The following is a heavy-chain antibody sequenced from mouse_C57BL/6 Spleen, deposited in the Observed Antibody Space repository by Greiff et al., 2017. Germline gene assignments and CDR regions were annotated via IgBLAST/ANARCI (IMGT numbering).Heavy chain of an antibody. V-gene: IGHV1-50*01. CDR2: IDPSASYT. CDR1: GYTFTSYW. Sequence: VQLQQPGAELVKPGASVKLSCKASGYTFTSYWMQWVKQRPGQGLEWIGEIDPSASYTNYNQKFKGKATLTVDTSSSTAYMQLSSLTSEDSAVYYCARRSGGFAYWGQGTLVTVSA. J-gene: IGHJ3*01. D-gene: IGHD1-1*02. CDR3: ARRSGGFAY.